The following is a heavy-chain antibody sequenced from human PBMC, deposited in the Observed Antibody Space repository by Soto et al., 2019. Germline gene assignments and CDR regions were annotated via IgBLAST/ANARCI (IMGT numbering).Heavy chain of an antibody. CDR3: ARDGYYYDSSGYLYNWFDP. Sequence: GASMKVSCEASGYTFTNYYMHCVRQAPGQGLEWMGIINPSGGSTIYAQKFQGRVTMTRDTSTSTVYMELSSLRSEDTAVYYCARDGYYYDSSGYLYNWFDPWGQGTLVTVSS. CDR2: INPSGGST. D-gene: IGHD3-22*01. V-gene: IGHV1-46*01. J-gene: IGHJ5*02. CDR1: GYTFTNYY.